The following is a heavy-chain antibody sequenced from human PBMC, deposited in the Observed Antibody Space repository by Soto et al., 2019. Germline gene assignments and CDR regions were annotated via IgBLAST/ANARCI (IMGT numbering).Heavy chain of an antibody. Sequence: ASVKVSCKASGYTFTSYDINWVRQATGQGLEWMGWMNPNSGKTGYAQKFQGRVNMTRNTSISTAYMELSSLRSEDTAVYYCAIPARNYDFWSGYSFDIWGQGTMVTVSS. CDR1: GYTFTSYD. CDR3: AIPARNYDFWSGYSFDI. D-gene: IGHD3-3*01. J-gene: IGHJ3*02. V-gene: IGHV1-8*01. CDR2: MNPNSGKT.